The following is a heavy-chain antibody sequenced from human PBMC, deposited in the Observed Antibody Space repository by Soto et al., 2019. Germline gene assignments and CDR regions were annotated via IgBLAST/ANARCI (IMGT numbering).Heavy chain of an antibody. CDR1: GYTFSNYG. CDR3: ARVVPGAEDCFGP. D-gene: IGHD2-2*01. J-gene: IGHJ5*02. V-gene: IGHV1-18*01. Sequence: SVKVSCKTSGYTFSNYGITWVRQAPGQPLEWLGWISLYSDGTNYAQKFQGRVSMTTDTSTTTAYMELRSLRSDDTAVYYCARVVPGAEDCFGPWGQGTLVTVSS. CDR2: ISLYSDGT.